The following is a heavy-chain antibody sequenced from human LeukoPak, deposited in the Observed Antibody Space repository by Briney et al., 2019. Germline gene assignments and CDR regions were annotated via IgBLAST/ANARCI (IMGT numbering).Heavy chain of an antibody. V-gene: IGHV3-23*01. Sequence: GGSLRLSCAASGFTFSSYAMTWVRQAPGKGLEWVSSLSSSGDTTYYADSVKGRFTISRDNSKNTLYLQMNSLRAEDTAVYYCATRVYVAVAGKVDYWGQGTLVTVSS. CDR1: GFTFSSYA. CDR2: LSSSGDTT. J-gene: IGHJ4*02. CDR3: ATRVYVAVAGKVDY. D-gene: IGHD6-19*01.